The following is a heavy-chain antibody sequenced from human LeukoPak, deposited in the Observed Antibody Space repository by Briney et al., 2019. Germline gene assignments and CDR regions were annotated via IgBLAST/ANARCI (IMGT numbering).Heavy chain of an antibody. Sequence: SETLSLTCTVSGGSISSYYWSWIRQPPGKGREWIGYIYYSGSTNYNPSLKSLVTISVDTYKNQFPLKRSSVPAEDTAVYYCARAFSTYYDFWSGYSLSDIARAFDPWGQGTLVTVSS. V-gene: IGHV4-59*12. CDR1: GGSISSYY. D-gene: IGHD3-3*01. J-gene: IGHJ5*02. CDR3: ARAFSTYYDFWSGYSLSDIARAFDP. CDR2: IYYSGST.